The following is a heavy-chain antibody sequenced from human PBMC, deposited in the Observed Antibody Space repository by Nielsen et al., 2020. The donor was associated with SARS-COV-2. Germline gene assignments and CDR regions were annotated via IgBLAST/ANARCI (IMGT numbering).Heavy chain of an antibody. D-gene: IGHD2-2*01. CDR2: IYYSGSV. Sequence: SETLFLTCTVSGGSLSRRNYYWGWISQPPGKGLEWIGTIYYSGSVSYNPSLRSRVTISVDTSKKHFSLKLTSVTAADTAVYFCSRGDIAVVPAAMFRGDDAFDIWGQVTRVRVSS. CDR1: GGSLSRRNYY. J-gene: IGHJ3*02. V-gene: IGHV4-39*02. CDR3: SRGDIAVVPAAMFRGDDAFDI.